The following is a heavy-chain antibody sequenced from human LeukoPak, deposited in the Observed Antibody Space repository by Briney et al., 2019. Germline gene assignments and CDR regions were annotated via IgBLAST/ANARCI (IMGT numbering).Heavy chain of an antibody. CDR2: ISSNGGST. CDR3: ARVGDWNYPTPYFDY. V-gene: IGHV3-64*01. CDR1: GFTFSSYA. D-gene: IGHD1-7*01. Sequence: PGGSLRLSCAASGFTFSSYAMHWVRQAPGKGLEYVSAISSNGGSTYYANSVKGRFTISRDNSKNTLYLQMGSLRAEDMAVYYCARVGDWNYPTPYFDYWGQGTLATVSS. J-gene: IGHJ4*02.